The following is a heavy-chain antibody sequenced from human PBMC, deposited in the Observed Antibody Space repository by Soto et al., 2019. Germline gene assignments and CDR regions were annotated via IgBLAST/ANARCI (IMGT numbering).Heavy chain of an antibody. J-gene: IGHJ4*02. CDR3: SRRSSGWYFDY. Sequence: EVQLLESGGGVVQPGGSLRLSCVASGFTFSSYAMSWVRQAPGKGLEWVSVFSGSGGSTYYADSVKGRFTISRDNSKNTLYLQMNSLRAEDTAVYYCSRRSSGWYFDYWGQGTLLTVSS. V-gene: IGHV3-23*01. CDR1: GFTFSSYA. CDR2: FSGSGGST. D-gene: IGHD6-19*01.